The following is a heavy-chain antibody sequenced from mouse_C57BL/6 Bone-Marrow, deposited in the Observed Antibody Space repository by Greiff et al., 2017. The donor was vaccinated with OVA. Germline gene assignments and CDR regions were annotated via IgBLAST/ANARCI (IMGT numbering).Heavy chain of an antibody. V-gene: IGHV2-2*01. Sequence: QVQLQQSGPGLVQPSQSLSITCTVSGFSLTSYGVHWVRQSPGKGLEWLGVLWRGGSTDYNAAFISRLSISKDNSKSQVFFKMNSLQADDTAIYYCAKPIYYDYYYYAMDYWGQGTSVTVSS. J-gene: IGHJ4*01. D-gene: IGHD2-4*01. CDR2: LWRGGST. CDR1: GFSLTSYG. CDR3: AKPIYYDYYYYAMDY.